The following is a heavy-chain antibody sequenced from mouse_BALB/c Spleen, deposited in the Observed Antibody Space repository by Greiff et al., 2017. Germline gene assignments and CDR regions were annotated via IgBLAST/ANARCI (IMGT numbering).Heavy chain of an antibody. CDR3: ARSATTDPYYYAMDY. D-gene: IGHD1-1*01. CDR1: GYTFTDYY. V-gene: IGHV1-77*01. J-gene: IGHJ4*01. Sequence: VKLVESGAELARPGASVKLSCKASGYTFTDYYINWVKQRTGQGLEWIGEIYPGSGNTYYNEKFKGKATLTADKSSSTAYMQLSSLTSEDSAVYFCARSATTDPYYYAMDYWGQGTSVTVSS. CDR2: IYPGSGNT.